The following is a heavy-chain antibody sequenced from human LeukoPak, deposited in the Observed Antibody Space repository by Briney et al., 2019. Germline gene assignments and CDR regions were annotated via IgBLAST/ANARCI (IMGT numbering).Heavy chain of an antibody. V-gene: IGHV3-53*01. D-gene: IGHD2-2*01. Sequence: GGSLRLSCAASGFTVSRKYMSWVRQAPGKGLEWVSLIYSGDSTYYADSVKGRFTISRDNSKNTLYLQMNSLRAEDTAVFYCARGRGSNYALYYFDYWGQGTLVTVSS. CDR3: ARGRGSNYALYYFDY. CDR2: IYSGDST. J-gene: IGHJ4*02. CDR1: GFTVSRKY.